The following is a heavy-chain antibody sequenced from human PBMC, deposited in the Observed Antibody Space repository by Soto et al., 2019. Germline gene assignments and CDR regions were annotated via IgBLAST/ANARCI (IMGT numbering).Heavy chain of an antibody. CDR2: IYPGDSDT. D-gene: IGHD3-22*01. J-gene: IGHJ5*02. Sequence: GESLKISFKGSGYNFNNYLISWVRQMPVKGLEWMGIIYPGDSDTRHSLSFQGRGTMSVDKSSNTAYLQWNSLKASDTAIYYCARLGVYHIGGYFWFDPGGQGTQV. CDR1: GYNFNNYL. V-gene: IGHV5-51*01. CDR3: ARLGVYHIGGYFWFDP.